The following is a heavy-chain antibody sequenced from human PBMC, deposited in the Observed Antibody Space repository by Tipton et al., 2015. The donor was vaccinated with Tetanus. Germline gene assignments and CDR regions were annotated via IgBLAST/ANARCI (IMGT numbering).Heavy chain of an antibody. CDR1: GESVSGTY. CDR3: AFLPKYWLDPRGAP. D-gene: IGHD2-8*02. CDR2: INHRGGA. Sequence: TLSLTCGVSGESVSGTYWSWIRQSPGKGLEWIGEINHRGGATYSPSLKSRVTISVDTSKNQFSLNLTSVTAADTGVYYCAFLPKYWLDPRGAPWGQGTLVTVSS. J-gene: IGHJ5*02. V-gene: IGHV4-34*01.